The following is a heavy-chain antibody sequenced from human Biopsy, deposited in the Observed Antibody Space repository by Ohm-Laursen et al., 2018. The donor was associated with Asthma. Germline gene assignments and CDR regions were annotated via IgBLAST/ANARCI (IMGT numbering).Heavy chain of an antibody. CDR3: AKEVFPGWELRRGPDS. D-gene: IGHD1-26*01. CDR1: GFTFSNYG. Sequence: SLRLSCAASGFTFSNYGMHWVRQAPGKGLDWVAVISFDGTNRNYTDSVRGRFTISRDNSRNTLHLEMNSLRAEGTAVYFCAKEVFPGWELRRGPDSWGQGTLVTVSS. V-gene: IGHV3-30*18. J-gene: IGHJ4*02. CDR2: ISFDGTNR.